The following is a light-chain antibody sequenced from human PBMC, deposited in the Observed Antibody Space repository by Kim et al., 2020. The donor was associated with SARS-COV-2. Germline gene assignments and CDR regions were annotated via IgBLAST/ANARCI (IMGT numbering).Light chain of an antibody. J-gene: IGLJ2*01. CDR3: QSYDSNNHVI. Sequence: TVSSTSTDGGGGVDSNYVQWDRQRPDSAPTILLYEDNQRPSGVPDRISGAVDSSSNSASLTISGLKPEDEADYYCQSYDSNNHVIFGGGTKLTVL. CDR2: EDN. CDR1: GGGVDSNY. V-gene: IGLV6-57*02.